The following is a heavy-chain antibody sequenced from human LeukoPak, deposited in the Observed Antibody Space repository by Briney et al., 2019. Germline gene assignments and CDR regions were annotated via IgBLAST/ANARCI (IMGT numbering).Heavy chain of an antibody. CDR2: VNPDSGDT. CDR3: TRDWTY. J-gene: IGHJ4*02. V-gene: IGHV1-8*01. D-gene: IGHD1-1*01. Sequence: ASVKVSCKTSGYTFTNYEINWVRQPSGQGLEWMGWVNPDSGDTGYAQKFQGRLTMTTNTSSRMAYMEMTSLRSDDTAVYYCTRDWTYWGPGTLVTVSS. CDR1: GYTFTNYE.